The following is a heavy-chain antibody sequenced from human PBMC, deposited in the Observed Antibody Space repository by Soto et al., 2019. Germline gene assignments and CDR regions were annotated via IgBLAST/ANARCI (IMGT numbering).Heavy chain of an antibody. D-gene: IGHD2-21*02. V-gene: IGHV3-23*01. CDR2: ISVSGDST. J-gene: IGHJ4*02. CDR1: GFTSSSYA. CDR3: AKGSGGDSIDY. Sequence: PGGSLRLSCVASGFTSSSYAMSWVRQAPGKGLEWVSAISVSGDSTYYADSVKGRFTISRDSSKNTLYLQMNTLRAEDTAVYYCAKGSGGDSIDYWGLGTLVTVSS.